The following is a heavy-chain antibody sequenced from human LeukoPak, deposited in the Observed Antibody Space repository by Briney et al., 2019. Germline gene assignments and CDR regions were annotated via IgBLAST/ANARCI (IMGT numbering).Heavy chain of an antibody. Sequence: PGGSLRLSCAASGFTFSSYAMSWVRQAPGRGLEWVSAISGSGGSTYYADSVKGRFTISRDNSKNTLYLQMNSLRAEDTAVYYCAKDLRPGDYYYGSGGLDYWGQGTLVTVSS. CDR3: AKDLRPGDYYYGSGGLDY. J-gene: IGHJ4*02. CDR2: ISGSGGST. D-gene: IGHD3-10*01. V-gene: IGHV3-23*01. CDR1: GFTFSSYA.